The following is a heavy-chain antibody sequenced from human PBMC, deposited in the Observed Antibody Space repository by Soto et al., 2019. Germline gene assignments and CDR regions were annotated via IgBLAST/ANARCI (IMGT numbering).Heavy chain of an antibody. CDR3: ARDLTNGLDV. Sequence: QVHLVQSGAEVKKPGASVKVSCKASGYTFTSCGISWVRQAPGQGLEWMGLINTYNGYTNYPQNFQGRVTMTTDTSTGTDYMELRSLTSDDTAVYYCARDLTNGLDVWGQGTTVTVSS. V-gene: IGHV1-18*01. D-gene: IGHD4-4*01. CDR2: INTYNGYT. J-gene: IGHJ6*02. CDR1: GYTFTSCG.